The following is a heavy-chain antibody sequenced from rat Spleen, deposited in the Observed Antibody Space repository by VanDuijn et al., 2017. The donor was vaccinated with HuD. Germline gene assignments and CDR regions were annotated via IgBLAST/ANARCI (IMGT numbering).Heavy chain of an antibody. D-gene: IGHD1-12*02. CDR3: TRVDYYYDGSYYPDY. J-gene: IGHJ2*01. Sequence: EVQLVESGGGLVQPGRSLKLSCVASGFTFNNYWMTWIRQAPGKGLEWVASITNTGGSTYYPDSVKGRFTISRDNAKSTLYLQMNSLRSEDTATYYCTRVDYYYDGSYYPDYWGQGVMVTVSS. CDR1: GFTFNNYW. CDR2: ITNTGGST. V-gene: IGHV5-31*01.